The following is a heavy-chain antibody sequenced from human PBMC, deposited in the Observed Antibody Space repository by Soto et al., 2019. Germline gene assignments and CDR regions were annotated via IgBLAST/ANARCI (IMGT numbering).Heavy chain of an antibody. CDR3: ARGLTTLYYFDS. J-gene: IGHJ4*02. V-gene: IGHV4-31*01. Sequence: QVQLQESGPGLVKSSQTLSLTCSVSGVSISRSVYYWTWLRQHPGKGLEWLCHIYYAGSTYSNPSLKSLLSMSLDTSKNQFSLKVSSVTAADTAVYYCARGLTTLYYFDSWGQGTLVSVSS. CDR2: IYYAGST. CDR1: GVSISRSVYY. D-gene: IGHD1-1*01.